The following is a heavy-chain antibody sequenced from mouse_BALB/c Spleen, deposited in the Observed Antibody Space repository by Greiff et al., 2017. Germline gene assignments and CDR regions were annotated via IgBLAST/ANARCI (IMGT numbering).Heavy chain of an antibody. D-gene: IGHD1-1*01. CDR3: ARDYGSSWFAY. CDR2: ISYSGST. Sequence: EVKLQESGPGLVKPSQSLSLTCTVTGYSITSDYAWNWIRQLPGNQLEWMGYISYSGSTSYNPSLKSRISITRDTSKNQFFLQLNSVTTEDTATYYCARDYGSSWFAYWGQGTLVTVSA. CDR1: GYSITSDYA. J-gene: IGHJ3*01. V-gene: IGHV3-2*02.